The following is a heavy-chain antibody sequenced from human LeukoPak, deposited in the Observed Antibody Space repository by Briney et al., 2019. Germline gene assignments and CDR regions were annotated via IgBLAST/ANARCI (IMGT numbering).Heavy chain of an antibody. V-gene: IGHV4-34*01. CDR3: ARGRYSSSWYYYYGMDV. CDR2: INHSGST. D-gene: IGHD6-13*01. Sequence: PSETLSLTCAVYGGSFSGYYWSWIRQPPGKGLEWIGEINHSGSTNYNPSLKSRATISVDTSKNQFSLKLSSVTAADTAVYYCARGRYSSSWYYYYGMDVWGKGTTVTVSS. CDR1: GGSFSGYY. J-gene: IGHJ6*04.